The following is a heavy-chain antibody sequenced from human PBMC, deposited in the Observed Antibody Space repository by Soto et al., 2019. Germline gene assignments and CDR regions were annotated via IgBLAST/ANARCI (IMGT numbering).Heavy chain of an antibody. V-gene: IGHV3-11*01. CDR1: GFTFSDYY. CDR3: ARDPNYDFWSGQFYYYGLDV. J-gene: IGHJ6*02. CDR2: ITNSGSTI. Sequence: QVQLVESGGGLVKPGGSLRLSCAASGFTFSDYYMNWIRQAPGKGLEWVSYITNSGSTIHYADSVKGRFTISRDNAKNSLYLHMNSLRAEDTAVYYCARDPNYDFWSGQFYYYGLDVWGQGTTVTVSS. D-gene: IGHD3-3*01.